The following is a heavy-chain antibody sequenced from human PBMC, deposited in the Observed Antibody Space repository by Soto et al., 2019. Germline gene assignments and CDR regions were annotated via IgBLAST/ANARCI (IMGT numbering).Heavy chain of an antibody. CDR1: GFTFSNYA. J-gene: IGHJ6*02. V-gene: IGHV3-23*01. CDR3: ATYSGNYERYGVYFGMDV. CDR2: VSGSGGST. Sequence: EVQLLESGGHLVQPGGSLRLSCAASGFTFSNYAISWVRQAPGRGLEWVSSVSGSGGSTYYADSVKGRFTISRDNSKNTLYLQMNSLRVEDTAVYYCATYSGNYERYGVYFGMDVWGQGTTVTVSS. D-gene: IGHD1-26*01.